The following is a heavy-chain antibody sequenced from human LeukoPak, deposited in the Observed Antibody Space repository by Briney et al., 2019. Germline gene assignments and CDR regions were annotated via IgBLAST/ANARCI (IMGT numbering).Heavy chain of an antibody. CDR2: IYYTGST. V-gene: IGHV4-39*01. Sequence: SETLSLTCTVSGGSISSSSYFWDWIRQPPGKGLEWIGSIYYTGSTYYNPSLKGRVTISVDTSKNQFSLKLNSVTAADTAVYYCAPERTSGSRGGLDYWGQGTLV. CDR3: APERTSGSRGGLDY. CDR1: GGSISSSSYF. D-gene: IGHD3-10*01. J-gene: IGHJ4*02.